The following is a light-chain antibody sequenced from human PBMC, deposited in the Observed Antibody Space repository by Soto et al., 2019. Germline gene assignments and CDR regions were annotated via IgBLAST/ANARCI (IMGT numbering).Light chain of an antibody. J-gene: IGKJ4*01. CDR2: AAS. Sequence: AIQMTQSPSSLSASVGDTVTITCRASQGVSNDLGWYQHKAGEAPKLLVYAASSLQSGVPSRFSGSGSGTDFTLTISSLQPEDFATYYCLQYYSYPLTFGGGTRVDFK. CDR3: LQYYSYPLT. V-gene: IGKV1-6*01. CDR1: QGVSND.